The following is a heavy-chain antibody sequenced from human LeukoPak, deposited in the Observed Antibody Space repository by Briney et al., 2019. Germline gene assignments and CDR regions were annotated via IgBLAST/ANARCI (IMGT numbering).Heavy chain of an antibody. CDR3: AKRAGAAREGVFFYFDY. V-gene: IGHV3-23*01. CDR2: ISGSGGST. Sequence: PGGSLRLSCAASGFTFSSYAMSWVRQAPGKGLEWVSAISGSGGSTYYADSVKGRFTISRDNSKNTLYLQMNSLRGEDTAVYYCAKRAGAAREGVFFYFDYWGQGTLVTVSS. D-gene: IGHD6-6*01. CDR1: GFTFSSYA. J-gene: IGHJ4*02.